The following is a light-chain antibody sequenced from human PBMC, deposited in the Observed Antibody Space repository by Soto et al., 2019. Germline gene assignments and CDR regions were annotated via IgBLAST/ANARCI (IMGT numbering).Light chain of an antibody. CDR2: LAS. CDR3: HQRQSWPRT. Sequence: ETVMTQSPATLSVSPGERATLSCRASQSISSNLAWYQHKPGQAPRLLIYLASNRAAGVPARFSGSGSGTDFTLTISNVEPEDFAVYYCHQRQSWPRTFGQGTKVDIK. V-gene: IGKV3-11*01. CDR1: QSISSN. J-gene: IGKJ1*01.